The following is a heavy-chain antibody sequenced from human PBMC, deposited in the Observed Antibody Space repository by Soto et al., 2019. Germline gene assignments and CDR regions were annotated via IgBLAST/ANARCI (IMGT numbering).Heavy chain of an antibody. J-gene: IGHJ3*02. CDR2: ISSSSSYI. V-gene: IGHV3-21*01. CDR1: GFTSSSYS. CDR3: ARDRGTGTDAFDI. Sequence: GGSLRLSCAASGFTSSSYSMNWVRQAPGKGLEWVSSISSSSSYIYYADSVKGRFTISRDNAKNSLYLQMNSLRAEDTAVYYCARDRGTGTDAFDIWGQGTMVTVSS. D-gene: IGHD1-1*01.